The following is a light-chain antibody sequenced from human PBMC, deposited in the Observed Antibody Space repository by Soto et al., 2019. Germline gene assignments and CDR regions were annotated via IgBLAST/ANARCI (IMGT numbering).Light chain of an antibody. CDR1: QSVTSN. CDR2: GAS. J-gene: IGKJ1*01. V-gene: IGKV3-15*01. CDR3: QQYNNWPPWT. Sequence: EIVMTQSPATLSVSPGERATLSCRASQSVTSNLAWYQQKPGQAPRLRIYGASTRPTGIPARFSGSGSGTEFTLTISSLQSGDFAVYYCQQYNNWPPWTFGQGTKVEIK.